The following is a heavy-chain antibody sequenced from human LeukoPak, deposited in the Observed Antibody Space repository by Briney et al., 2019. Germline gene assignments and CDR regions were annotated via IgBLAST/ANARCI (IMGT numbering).Heavy chain of an antibody. CDR2: IDPNTGGT. CDR1: GYTFTGYY. CDR3: ARDLLGYCSSTSCYSYWYFDL. Sequence: ASVKVSCKASGYTFTGYYMHWVRQAPGQGLEWMRWIDPNTGGTNYAQKFQGRVTMTRDTSISTAYMELSRLRSDDTAVYYCARDLLGYCSSTSCYSYWYFDLWGRGTLVTVSS. J-gene: IGHJ2*01. D-gene: IGHD2-2*02. V-gene: IGHV1-2*02.